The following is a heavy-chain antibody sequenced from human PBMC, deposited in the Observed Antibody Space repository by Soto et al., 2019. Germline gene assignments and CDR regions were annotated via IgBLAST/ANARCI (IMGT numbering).Heavy chain of an antibody. CDR3: ARKYYYDSSGYFGGMDV. CDR2: IIPIFGTA. CDR1: GGTLSSYA. D-gene: IGHD3-22*01. V-gene: IGHV1-69*13. J-gene: IGHJ6*02. Sequence: XSVKVSCKASGGTLSSYAISWVRQAPGQGLEWMGGIIPIFGTANYAQKFQGRVTITADESTRTAYMELSSLRSEDTAVYYCARKYYYDSSGYFGGMDVWGQGTTVTVSS.